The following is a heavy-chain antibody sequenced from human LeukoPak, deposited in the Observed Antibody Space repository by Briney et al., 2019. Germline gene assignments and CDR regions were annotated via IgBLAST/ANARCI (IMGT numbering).Heavy chain of an antibody. V-gene: IGHV3-30*18. CDR1: GFTFSSYG. Sequence: PGRSLRLSCAASGFTFSSYGTHWVRQAPGKGLEWVAVIPYDGSNKYYADSVKGRFTISRDNSKNTPYLQMNSLRAEDTAVYYCAKDGSSSWYYFDYWGQGTLVTVSS. CDR3: AKDGSSSWYYFDY. J-gene: IGHJ4*02. D-gene: IGHD6-13*01. CDR2: IPYDGSNK.